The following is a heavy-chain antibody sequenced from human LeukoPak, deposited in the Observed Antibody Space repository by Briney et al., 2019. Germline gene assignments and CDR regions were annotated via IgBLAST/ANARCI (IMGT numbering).Heavy chain of an antibody. CDR3: AREPGLGYAFDI. CDR1: GFAISSSW. CDR2: INQDGSEK. V-gene: IGHV3-7*01. J-gene: IGHJ3*02. D-gene: IGHD1-1*01. Sequence: GGSLRLSCVVSGFAISSSWMTWVRQVPGKGLEWVANINQDGSEKHYVGSVRGRFTISRDNAKDSLCLQMNSLGAEDTAVYYCAREPGLGYAFDIWGQGTKVTVSS.